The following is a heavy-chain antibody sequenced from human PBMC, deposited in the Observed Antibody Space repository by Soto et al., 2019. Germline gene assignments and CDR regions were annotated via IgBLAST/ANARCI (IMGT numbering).Heavy chain of an antibody. CDR2: ISSRSSYI. J-gene: IGHJ4*02. V-gene: IGHV3-21*01. CDR3: ARSSVEWSYFDY. CDR1: GFTFSSYS. Sequence: GGSLRLSCAASGFTFSSYSMNWGRQAPGKGLEWVSSISSRSSYIYYADSVKGRFTISRDNAKNSLYLQMNSLRAEDTAVYYCARSSVEWSYFDYWGQGTLVTVSS. D-gene: IGHD3-3*01.